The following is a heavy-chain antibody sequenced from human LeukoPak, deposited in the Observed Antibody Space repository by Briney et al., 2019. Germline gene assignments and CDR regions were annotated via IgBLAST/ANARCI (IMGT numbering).Heavy chain of an antibody. D-gene: IGHD3-10*01. J-gene: IGHJ4*02. Sequence: PGGSLRLSCAASGFSFGDFFMSWARQAPGKGLEWVANINLDGSEKFHVDSVKGRFTISRDNAKSALYLQMNSLRAADTAMYFCVRGVTMIRGAAMYPFFFDFWGRGTLVTVSS. CDR2: INLDGSEK. V-gene: IGHV3-7*03. CDR3: VRGVTMIRGAAMYPFFFDF. CDR1: GFSFGDFF.